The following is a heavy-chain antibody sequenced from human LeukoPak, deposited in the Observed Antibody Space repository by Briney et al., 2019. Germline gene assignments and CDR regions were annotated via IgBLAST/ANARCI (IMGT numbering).Heavy chain of an antibody. CDR3: ARRQTVATDWFDP. CDR1: GGSISSGGYY. Sequence: SETLSLTCTVSGGSISSGGYYWSWIRQHPGKGLEWIGYIYYSGSTYYNPSLKSRVTISVDTSKNQFSLKLSSVTAADTAVYYCARRQTVATDWFDPWGQGTLVTVSS. D-gene: IGHD2-15*01. CDR2: IYYSGST. J-gene: IGHJ5*02. V-gene: IGHV4-31*03.